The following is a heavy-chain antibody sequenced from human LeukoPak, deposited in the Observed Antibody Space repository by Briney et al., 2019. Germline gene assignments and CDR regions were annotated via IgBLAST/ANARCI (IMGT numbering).Heavy chain of an antibody. V-gene: IGHV4-61*02. Sequence: PSQTPSLTCTVSGGSISSGSYYWSWIRQPAGKGLEWIGRIDSSGNTMYSPSLKSRVSLSLDMSTNQCSLKVMSVTAADAAIYYCARATSGDAVYYGSGRRYYSYYMDVWGKGTTVTISS. CDR3: ARATSGDAVYYGSGRRYYSYYMDV. CDR2: IDSSGNT. D-gene: IGHD3-10*01. J-gene: IGHJ6*03. CDR1: GGSISSGSYY.